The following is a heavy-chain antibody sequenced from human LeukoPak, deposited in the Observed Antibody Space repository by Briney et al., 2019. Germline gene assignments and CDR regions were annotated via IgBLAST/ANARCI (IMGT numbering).Heavy chain of an antibody. V-gene: IGHV1-69*04. CDR1: GGTFSSYA. CDR2: IIPILGIA. CDR3: ARGLGTGLGAFDI. D-gene: IGHD1-1*01. J-gene: IGHJ3*02. Sequence: GASVKVSCKASGGTFSSYAISWVRQAPGQGLEWMGRIIPILGIANYAQKFQGRVTITADKSTSTAYMELSSLRSEDTAVYYCARGLGTGLGAFDIWGQGTMVTDSS.